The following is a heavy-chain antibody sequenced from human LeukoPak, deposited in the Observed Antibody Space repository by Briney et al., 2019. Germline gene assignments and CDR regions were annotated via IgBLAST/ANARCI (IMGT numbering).Heavy chain of an antibody. J-gene: IGHJ4*02. V-gene: IGHV1-69*13. CDR2: IIPIFGTA. CDR3: ARLGGQDTMVRGAALGY. CDR1: GGTFSSYA. Sequence: SVKVSCKASGGTFSSYAISWVRQAPGQGLEWMGGIIPIFGTANYAQKFQGRVTITADESTSTAYMELSSLRSEDTAVYYCARLGGQDTMVRGAALGYWGQGTLVTVSS. D-gene: IGHD3-10*01.